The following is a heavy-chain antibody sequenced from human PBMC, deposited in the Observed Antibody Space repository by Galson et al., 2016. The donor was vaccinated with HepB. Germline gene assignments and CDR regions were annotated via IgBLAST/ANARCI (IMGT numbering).Heavy chain of an antibody. CDR3: ARDTWTWN. CDR2: IYSGGET. D-gene: IGHD3/OR15-3a*01. Sequence: SLRLSCAASGVTVSDNYMSWVRQAPGRGLEWVSVIYSGGETYYADSVKGRFTISRDNSKNPVFLQMNSPRAEDTAVYYCARDTWTWNGGQGTLVTVSS. CDR1: GVTVSDNY. J-gene: IGHJ4*02. V-gene: IGHV3-66*01.